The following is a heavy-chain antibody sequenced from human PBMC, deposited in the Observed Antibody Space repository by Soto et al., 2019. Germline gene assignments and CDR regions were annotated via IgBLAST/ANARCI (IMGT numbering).Heavy chain of an antibody. CDR3: ASSGDSSGSGPFDY. CDR2: IYYSGST. V-gene: IGHV4-39*01. CDR1: GGSISSSSYY. J-gene: IGHJ4*02. Sequence: QLQLQESGPGLVKPSETLSLTCTVSGGSISSSSYYWGWIRQPPGKGLEWIGSIYYSGSTYYNPSLKRRVTISVDTSKNQFSLKLSSVTAADTAVYYCASSGDSSGSGPFDYWGQGTLVTVSS. D-gene: IGHD6-19*01.